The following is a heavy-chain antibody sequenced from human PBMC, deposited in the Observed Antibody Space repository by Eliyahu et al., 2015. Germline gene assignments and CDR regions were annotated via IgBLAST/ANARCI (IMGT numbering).Heavy chain of an antibody. CDR3: ARHLSPTSGWFDP. V-gene: IGHV4-39*01. D-gene: IGHD6-25*01. J-gene: IGHJ5*02. CDR1: GGSISSSSYY. CDR2: IYYSGST. Sequence: QLQLQESGPGLVKPSETLSLTCTVSGGSISSSSYYWGWIRQPPGKGLEWIGSIYYSGSTYYNPSLKSRVTISVDTSKNQFSLKLSSVTAADTAVYYCARHLSPTSGWFDPWGQGTLVTVSS.